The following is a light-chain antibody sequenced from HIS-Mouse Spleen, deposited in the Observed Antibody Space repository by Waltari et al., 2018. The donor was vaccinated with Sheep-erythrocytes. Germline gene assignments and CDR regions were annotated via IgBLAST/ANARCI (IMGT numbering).Light chain of an antibody. CDR2: EGS. V-gene: IGLV2-23*01. CDR3: CSYAGSVV. J-gene: IGLJ2*01. Sequence: QSALTQPASVSGSPGQSITISCTGTSSDVGSYNLVSWYQQHPGKAPKLMLYEGSKRPSGVSNRFSGSKSGNTASLTISGLQAEDDADYYCCSYAGSVVFGGGTKLTVL. CDR1: SSDVGSYNL.